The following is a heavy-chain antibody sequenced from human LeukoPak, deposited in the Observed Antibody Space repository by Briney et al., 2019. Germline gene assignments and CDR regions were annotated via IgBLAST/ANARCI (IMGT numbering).Heavy chain of an antibody. CDR1: GGTFTSYA. V-gene: IGHV1-69*05. CDR3: ARAEAVAGTLGYFDY. D-gene: IGHD6-19*01. Sequence: SVKVSCKASGGTFTSYAISWVRQAPGQGLEWMGGIIPIFGTANYAQKFQGRVTVTTDESTRTAYMEVGSLRSEDTAVYYCARAEAVAGTLGYFDYWGQGTLVTVSS. CDR2: IIPIFGTA. J-gene: IGHJ4*02.